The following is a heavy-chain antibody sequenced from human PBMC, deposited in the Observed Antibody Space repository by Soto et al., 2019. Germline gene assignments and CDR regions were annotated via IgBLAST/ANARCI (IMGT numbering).Heavy chain of an antibody. J-gene: IGHJ5*02. V-gene: IGHV4-30-2*01. Sequence: PSETLSLTCVVSGGSLSSYYWSWIRQPPGKGLEWIGYIYHSGSTYYNPSLKSRVTISVDRSKNQFSLKLSSVTAADTAVYYCARVPSPWGQGTLVTVSS. CDR3: ARVPSP. CDR2: IYHSGST. CDR1: GGSLSSYY.